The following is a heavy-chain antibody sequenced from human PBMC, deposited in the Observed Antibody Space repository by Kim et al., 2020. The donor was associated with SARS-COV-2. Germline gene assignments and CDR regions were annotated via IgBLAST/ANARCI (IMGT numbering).Heavy chain of an antibody. J-gene: IGHJ5*01. V-gene: IGHV1-18*01. CDR2: ISAYNGNT. CDR1: GYTFTSYG. Sequence: ASVKVSCKASGYTFTSYGISWVRQAPGQGLEWMGWISAYNGNTNYAQKLQGRVTMTTDTSTSTAYMELRSLRSDDTAVYYRALSRASSRCYEEDWFDTWGQGTLVTVSS. CDR3: ALSRASSRCYEEDWFDT. D-gene: IGHD6-13*01.